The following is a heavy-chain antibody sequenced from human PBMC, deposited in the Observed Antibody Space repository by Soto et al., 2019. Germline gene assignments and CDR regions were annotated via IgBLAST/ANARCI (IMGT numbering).Heavy chain of an antibody. Sequence: PGGSLRLSCAASGFTFSNYAIHLVRQAPGKGLEYVSAISSNGGSTYYANSVKGRFTISRDNSKNTLYLQMGSLRAEDMAVYYCARVRYSSGSYFDYWGQGTLVTVSS. CDR3: ARVRYSSGSYFDY. J-gene: IGHJ4*02. CDR1: GFTFSNYA. D-gene: IGHD6-19*01. CDR2: ISSNGGST. V-gene: IGHV3-64*01.